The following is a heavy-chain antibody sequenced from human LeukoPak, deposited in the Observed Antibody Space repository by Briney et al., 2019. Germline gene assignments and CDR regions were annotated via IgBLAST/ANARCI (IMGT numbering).Heavy chain of an antibody. J-gene: IGHJ6*04. D-gene: IGHD2-2*01. Sequence: PGGSLRLSCAASGFTFSSYSMNWVRQAPGKGLEWVSSISSSSSYIYYADSVKGRFTISRDNAKNSLYLQMNSLRAEDTAVYYCARDLGLQDIVVVPAAMDVWGKGTTVTVSS. CDR1: GFTFSSYS. V-gene: IGHV3-21*01. CDR3: ARDLGLQDIVVVPAAMDV. CDR2: ISSSSSYI.